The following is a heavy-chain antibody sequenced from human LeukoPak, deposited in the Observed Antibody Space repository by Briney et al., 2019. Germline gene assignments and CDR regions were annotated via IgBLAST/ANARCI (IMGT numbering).Heavy chain of an antibody. D-gene: IGHD3-9*01. Sequence: GGSLRLSCAASGFIFDDYGMNWVRQVPGKGLEWVPSISSSGTYVYYADSVKGRFTISRDNAKNSLSLQMNSLRADDAAVYYCARASSKQLAGYLPDGFDIWGQGTMVTVSS. CDR3: ARASSKQLAGYLPDGFDI. J-gene: IGHJ3*02. V-gene: IGHV3-21*01. CDR2: ISSSGTYV. CDR1: GFIFDDYG.